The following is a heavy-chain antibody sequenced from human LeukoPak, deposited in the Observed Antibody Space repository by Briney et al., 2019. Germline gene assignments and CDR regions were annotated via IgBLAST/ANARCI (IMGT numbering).Heavy chain of an antibody. J-gene: IGHJ4*02. V-gene: IGHV3-33*01. CDR3: ARDEESGGSCPNDY. D-gene: IGHD2-15*01. Sequence: PGGSLRLSCAASGFTFSIYGMQWVRQAPGKGLEWVAVIWYDGSNKYYADSVKGRFTISRDNSKNTLYLQMNSLKAEDTAVYYCARDEESGGSCPNDYWGQGTLVTVSS. CDR1: GFTFSIYG. CDR2: IWYDGSNK.